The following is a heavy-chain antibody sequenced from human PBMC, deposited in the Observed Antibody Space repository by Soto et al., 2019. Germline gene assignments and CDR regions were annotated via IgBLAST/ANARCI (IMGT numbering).Heavy chain of an antibody. Sequence: SETLSLTCTVSGGSISSYYWSWIRQPPGKGLEWIGYIYYSGSTNYNPSLKSRVTISVDTSKNQFSLKLSSVTAADTAVYYCARDRGFWSGYYYYYYGMDVWGQGTTVTVS. CDR1: GGSISSYY. CDR2: IYYSGST. V-gene: IGHV4-59*01. CDR3: ARDRGFWSGYYYYYYGMDV. J-gene: IGHJ6*02. D-gene: IGHD3-3*01.